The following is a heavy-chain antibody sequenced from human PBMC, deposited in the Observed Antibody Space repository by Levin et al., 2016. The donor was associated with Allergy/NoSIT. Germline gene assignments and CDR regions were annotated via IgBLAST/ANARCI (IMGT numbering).Heavy chain of an antibody. J-gene: IGHJ4*02. V-gene: IGHV4-34*01. CDR1: GGSFSGYY. D-gene: IGHD3-10*01. CDR2: INHSGST. Sequence: SETLSLTCAVYGGSFSGYYWSWIRQPPGKGLEWIGEINHSGSTNYNPSLKSRVTISVDTSKNQFSLKLSSVTAADTAVYYCARAQSYYGSGSYRHWGQGTLVTVSS. CDR3: ARAQSYYGSGSYRH.